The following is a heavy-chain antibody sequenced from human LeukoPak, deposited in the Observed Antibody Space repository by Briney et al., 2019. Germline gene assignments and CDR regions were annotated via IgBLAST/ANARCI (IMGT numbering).Heavy chain of an antibody. CDR3: ARVKRFPTVWFDP. CDR2: MNPITGST. V-gene: IGHV1-8*01. J-gene: IGHJ5*02. Sequence: ASVKVSCKASGYTFSDYDINWVRQAAGQGLEWMGWMNPITGSTGYVQKFRGRIIMTRDTSITTAFMELTSLTSDDTATYYCARVKRFPTVWFDPWGQGTLVSVSS. CDR1: GYTFSDYD. D-gene: IGHD3-10*01.